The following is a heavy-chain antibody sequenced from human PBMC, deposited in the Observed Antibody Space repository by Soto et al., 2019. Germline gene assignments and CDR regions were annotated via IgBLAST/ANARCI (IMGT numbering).Heavy chain of an antibody. J-gene: IGHJ6*02. D-gene: IGHD6-6*01. CDR1: GGSISSYY. Sequence: QVQLQESGPGLVKPSETLSLTCTVSGGSISSYYWSWIRQPPGKGLEWIGYIYYSGSTNYNPSLKSRVTISVDTSKNQFSLKLSSVTAADTAVYYCARDHLVARSYYYYYYGMDVWGQGTTVTVSS. CDR3: ARDHLVARSYYYYYYGMDV. CDR2: IYYSGST. V-gene: IGHV4-59*01.